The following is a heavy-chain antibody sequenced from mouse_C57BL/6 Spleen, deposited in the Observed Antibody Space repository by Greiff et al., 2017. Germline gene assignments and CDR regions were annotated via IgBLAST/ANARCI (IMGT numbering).Heavy chain of an antibody. Sequence: QVQLQQPGAELVMPGASVKLSCKASGYTFTSYWMHWVKQRPGQGLEWIGGIDPSDSYTNYNQKFKGKSTLTVDKSSSTAYRQLSSLTSADSAVYYCARKRAYFDYWGQGTTLTVSS. V-gene: IGHV1-69*01. CDR3: ARKRAYFDY. CDR2: IDPSDSYT. D-gene: IGHD3-3*01. CDR1: GYTFTSYW. J-gene: IGHJ2*01.